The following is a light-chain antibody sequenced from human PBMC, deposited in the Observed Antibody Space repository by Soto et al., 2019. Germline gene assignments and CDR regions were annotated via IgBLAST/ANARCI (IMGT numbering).Light chain of an antibody. CDR1: QSVSSN. J-gene: IGKJ1*01. Sequence: EIVMTQSPATLSVSPGERATLSCRASQSVSSNLTWYQQKPGQAPRLLIYGASTRATGIPVRFSGSGSGTEFTLTISSLQSEDFAVYYCQQYNNWPGWTFGQGTKVDIK. V-gene: IGKV3-15*01. CDR3: QQYNNWPGWT. CDR2: GAS.